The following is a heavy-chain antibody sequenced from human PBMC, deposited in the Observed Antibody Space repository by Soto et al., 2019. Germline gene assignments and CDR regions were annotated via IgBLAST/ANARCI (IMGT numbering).Heavy chain of an antibody. Sequence: SETLSLTCTVSGDSISSYYWTWIRQPPGKGLEWIGYIYYSGSTNYNPSLKSRVTISVDTSKNQFSLKLTSVTAADTAVYYCVRGVATIGPWGQGNLVTVPS. CDR3: VRGVATIGP. J-gene: IGHJ5*02. CDR2: IYYSGST. V-gene: IGHV4-59*01. CDR1: GDSISSYY. D-gene: IGHD5-12*01.